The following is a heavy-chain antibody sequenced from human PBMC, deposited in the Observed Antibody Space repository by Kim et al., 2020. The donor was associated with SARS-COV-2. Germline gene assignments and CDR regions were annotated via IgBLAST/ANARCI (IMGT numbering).Heavy chain of an antibody. J-gene: IGHJ6*02. CDR1: GYTFTSYY. Sequence: ASVKVSCKASGYTFTSYYMHWVRQAPGQGLEWMGIINPSGGSTSYAQKFQGRVTMTRDTSTSTVYMELSSLRSEDTAVYYCSRDRRITIFGVVINNDYYGMDVWGQGTTVTVSS. CDR2: INPSGGST. CDR3: SRDRRITIFGVVINNDYYGMDV. V-gene: IGHV1-46*01. D-gene: IGHD3-3*01.